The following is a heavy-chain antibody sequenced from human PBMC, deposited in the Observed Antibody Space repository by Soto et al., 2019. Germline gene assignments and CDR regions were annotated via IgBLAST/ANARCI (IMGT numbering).Heavy chain of an antibody. CDR3: AREAYCGGDCYSPSFDY. Sequence: QVQLVQSGAEVKKPGSSVKVSCKASGGTFSSYAISWVRQAPGQGLEWMGGIIPIFGTANYAQKFQGRVTITADESTSTAYMELSSLRSEDTAVYYCAREAYCGGDCYSPSFDYWGQGTLATVSS. J-gene: IGHJ4*02. V-gene: IGHV1-69*01. CDR2: IIPIFGTA. CDR1: GGTFSSYA. D-gene: IGHD2-21*02.